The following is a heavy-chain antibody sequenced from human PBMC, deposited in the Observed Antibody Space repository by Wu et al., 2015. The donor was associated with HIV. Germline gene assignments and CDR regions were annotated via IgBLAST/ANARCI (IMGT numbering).Heavy chain of an antibody. CDR2: IIPVLRTT. J-gene: IGHJ1*01. V-gene: IGHV1-69*11. CDR1: GGTFSSYA. CDR3: TREGSSTWYPQDEFFQY. Sequence: QVQLVQSGAEVKKPGSSVKVSCKASGGTFSSYAISWVRQAPGQGLEWVGRIIPVLRTTEYAQKFQGRVTITTDESTSTAYMEVSSLRSEDTAVYYCTREGSSTWYPQDEFFQYWGPGTLVIVSS. D-gene: IGHD6-13*01.